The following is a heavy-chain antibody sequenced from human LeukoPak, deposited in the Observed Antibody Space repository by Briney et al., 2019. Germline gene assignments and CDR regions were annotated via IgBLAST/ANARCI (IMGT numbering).Heavy chain of an antibody. CDR2: ISSSSKI. D-gene: IGHD6-6*01. Sequence: GGSLRLSCAASGFTFSSYAMAWVRQTPGKGLEWLSYISSSSKINYADSVKGRFTISRDNAKNSLYLQMNTLRDEDTAVYYCARSANPGVHDFDPWGQGTLVTVSS. CDR3: ARSANPGVHDFDP. V-gene: IGHV3-48*02. CDR1: GFTFSSYA. J-gene: IGHJ5*02.